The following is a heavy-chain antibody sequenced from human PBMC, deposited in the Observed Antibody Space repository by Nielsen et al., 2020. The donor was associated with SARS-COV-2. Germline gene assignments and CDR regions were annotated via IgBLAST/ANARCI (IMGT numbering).Heavy chain of an antibody. Sequence: GESLKISCAASGFTFSSYGMHWVRQAPGKGLEWVAVISYDGSNKYYADSVKGRFTISRDNSKNTLYLQMNSLRAEDTAVYYCAKDHRYSYGALDYWGQGTLVTVSS. CDR3: AKDHRYSYGALDY. CDR1: GFTFSSYG. CDR2: ISYDGSNK. J-gene: IGHJ4*02. V-gene: IGHV3-30*18. D-gene: IGHD5-18*01.